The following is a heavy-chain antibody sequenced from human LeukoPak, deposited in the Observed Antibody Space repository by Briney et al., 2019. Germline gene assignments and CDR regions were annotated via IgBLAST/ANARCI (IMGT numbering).Heavy chain of an antibody. CDR3: ARDLASGYSYGSDDY. CDR1: GFTFSSYS. V-gene: IGHV3-21*01. CDR2: ISSSGSYI. Sequence: GGSLRLSCAASGFTFSSYSMNWVRQAPGKGLEWVSSISSSGSYIYYADSVKGRFTISRDNAKNSLYLQMNSLRAEDTAVYYCARDLASGYSYGSDDYWGQGTLVTVSS. D-gene: IGHD5-18*01. J-gene: IGHJ4*02.